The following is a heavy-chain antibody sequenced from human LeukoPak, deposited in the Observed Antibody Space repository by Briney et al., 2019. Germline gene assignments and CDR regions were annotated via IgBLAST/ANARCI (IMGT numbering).Heavy chain of an antibody. D-gene: IGHD3-10*01. CDR1: GFSFTTYG. J-gene: IGHJ4*02. CDR3: AKGLRWFGDFYFNFFDH. Sequence: GGSLRLSCSTSGFSFTTYGMHWVRQAPGKGLEWVAFISYDGGKRYFADSVKGRFSISRGNSASALFLDMDSLRTEDTAVYFCAKGLRWFGDFYFNFFDHWGQGILVTVSP. CDR2: ISYDGGKR. V-gene: IGHV3-30*18.